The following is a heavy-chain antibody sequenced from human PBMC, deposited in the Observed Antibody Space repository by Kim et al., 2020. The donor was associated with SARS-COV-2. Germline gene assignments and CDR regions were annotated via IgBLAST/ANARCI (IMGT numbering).Heavy chain of an antibody. CDR2: INHSGST. D-gene: IGHD6-19*01. J-gene: IGHJ5*02. CDR3: ARGRGSSGWYYGVDP. V-gene: IGHV4-34*01. CDR1: GGSFSGYY. Sequence: SETLSLTCAVYGGSFSGYYWSWIRQPPGKGLEWIGEINHSGSTNYNPSLKSRVTISVDTSKNQFSLKLSSVTAADTAVYYCARGRGSSGWYYGVDPWGQGTLVTVSS.